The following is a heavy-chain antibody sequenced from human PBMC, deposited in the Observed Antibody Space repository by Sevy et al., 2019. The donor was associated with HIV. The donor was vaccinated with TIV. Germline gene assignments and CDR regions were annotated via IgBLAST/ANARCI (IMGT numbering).Heavy chain of an antibody. V-gene: IGHV3-23*01. CDR1: GFTFISYA. D-gene: IGHD3-22*01. Sequence: GGSLRLSCAASGFTFISYAMSWVRQAPGKGLEWVSTFYGTSGTTYYAESVRGRFTISRDNSMNTLFLQMNTLRTEDTALYYCAGGRYDSSGSFDAFDIWGQGTMVTVSS. J-gene: IGHJ3*02. CDR2: FYGTSGTT. CDR3: AGGRYDSSGSFDAFDI.